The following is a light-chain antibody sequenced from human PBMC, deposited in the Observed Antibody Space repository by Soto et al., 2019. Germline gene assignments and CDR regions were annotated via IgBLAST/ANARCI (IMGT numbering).Light chain of an antibody. CDR3: SSYTSSSTLGV. CDR1: SSDVGGYNY. V-gene: IGLV2-14*01. Sequence: QSALTQPASVSASPGQSITISCTGTSSDVGGYNYVSWYQQHPGKAPKLMIYDVSNRPSGVSNRFSGSKSGNTASLTISGLQAEDEADYYCSSYTSSSTLGVFGGGTQLTVL. CDR2: DVS. J-gene: IGLJ2*01.